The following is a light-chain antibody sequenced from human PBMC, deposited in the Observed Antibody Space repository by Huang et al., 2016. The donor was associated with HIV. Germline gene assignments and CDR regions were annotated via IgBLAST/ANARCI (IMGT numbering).Light chain of an antibody. V-gene: IGKV4-1*01. CDR2: WAS. CDR1: QSVLYSSNNKNY. J-gene: IGKJ1*01. Sequence: DIVMTQSPDSLAVSRGERATINCKSSQSVLYSSNNKNYLAWYQQKPGQPPKLLIYWASTRESGVPARVSGSGSGTDFTLTISSLQAEDVAVYYCQQYYSTPPTFGQGTKEEIK. CDR3: QQYYSTPPT.